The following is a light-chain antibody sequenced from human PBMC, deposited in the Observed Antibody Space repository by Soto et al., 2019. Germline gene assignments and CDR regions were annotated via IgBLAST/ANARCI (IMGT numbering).Light chain of an antibody. V-gene: IGKV3-15*01. CDR3: QQYGSSPWT. J-gene: IGKJ1*01. CDR1: QSVSSN. CDR2: GAS. Sequence: ELVMTQSPATLSVSPGERATLSCRASQSVSSNLAWYQQKPGQAPRLLIYGASTRATGIPARFSGSGSGTDLTITVSRLEPEDFAVYYCQQYGSSPWTFGQGTKVDIK.